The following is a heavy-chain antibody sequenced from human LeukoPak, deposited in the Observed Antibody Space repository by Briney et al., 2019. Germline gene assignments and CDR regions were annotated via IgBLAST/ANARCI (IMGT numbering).Heavy chain of an antibody. J-gene: IGHJ6*03. V-gene: IGHV4-34*01. CDR2: INQGGRT. Sequence: SETLSLTCAVNGGSFSDYLWTWIRQSPGEGLEWIGEINQGGRTNFNPSLKSRVTISADRSKYHFSLTLRSVTAVDTAVYYCARGKRVWFGELMTSFSYFYIDVWGRGTTVIVSS. CDR3: ARGKRVWFGELMTSFSYFYIDV. CDR1: GGSFSDYL. D-gene: IGHD3-10*01.